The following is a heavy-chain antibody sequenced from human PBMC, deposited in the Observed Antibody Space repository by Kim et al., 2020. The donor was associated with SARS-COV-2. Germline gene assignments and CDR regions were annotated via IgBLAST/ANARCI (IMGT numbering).Heavy chain of an antibody. V-gene: IGHV3-11*04. J-gene: IGHJ6*02. CDR1: GFTFSDYY. CDR2: ISSSGSTI. CDR3: ARDQLERPNYYYGIDV. Sequence: GGSLRLSCAASGFTFSDYYMNWIRQAPGKGLEWVSYISSSGSTIYYADSVKGRFTISRDNAKNSLYLQMNSLRAEDTAVYYCARDQLERPNYYYGIDVWGQGTTVTVSS. D-gene: IGHD1-1*01.